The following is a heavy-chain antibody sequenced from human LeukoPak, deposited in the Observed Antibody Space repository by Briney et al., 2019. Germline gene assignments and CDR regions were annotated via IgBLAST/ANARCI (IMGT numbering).Heavy chain of an antibody. J-gene: IGHJ4*02. CDR3: ARGVFTFDY. V-gene: IGHV3-7*01. Sequence: GGSLRLSCAVSGFTFTTYWMTWDRQAPGKGLVWVASINQDGSENYYADSLKGRFTISRDNAKNSLYLQVSSLRAEDTAVYYCARGVFTFDYWGQGTLVTVSS. CDR1: GFTFTTYW. CDR2: INQDGSEN.